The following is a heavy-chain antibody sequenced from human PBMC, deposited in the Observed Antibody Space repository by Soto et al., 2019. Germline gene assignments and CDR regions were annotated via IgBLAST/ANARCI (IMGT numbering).Heavy chain of an antibody. Sequence: GASVKVSCKASGYTFTGYYMHWVRQAPGQGLEWMGWINPNSGGTNYAQKFQGRVTMTRDTSISTAYMELSRLRSDDTAVYYCARDRKYYYDSSGYFSIDYWGQGTLVTVSS. CDR3: ARDRKYYYDSSGYFSIDY. D-gene: IGHD3-22*01. J-gene: IGHJ4*02. CDR1: GYTFTGYY. CDR2: INPNSGGT. V-gene: IGHV1-2*02.